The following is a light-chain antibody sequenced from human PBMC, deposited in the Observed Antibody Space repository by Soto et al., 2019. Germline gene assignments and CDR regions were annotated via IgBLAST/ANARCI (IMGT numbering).Light chain of an antibody. V-gene: IGLV2-23*02. CDR3: ASYAGSRTYV. CDR1: SDIGNSNL. CDR2: EVT. Sequence: QSDRTQPASVSRFPGEWVTISCSGSDIGNSNLVSWYQHLPGRAPKLLIFEVTMRPSGISDRFSGSKSASTAPLTISGLQSEDEGDYYCASYAGSRTYVLGSGTKVTVL. J-gene: IGLJ1*01.